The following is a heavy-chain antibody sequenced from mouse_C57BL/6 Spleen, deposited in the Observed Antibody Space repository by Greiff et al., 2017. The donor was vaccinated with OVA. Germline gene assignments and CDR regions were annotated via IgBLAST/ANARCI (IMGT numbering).Heavy chain of an antibody. CDR2: INPSTGGT. CDR1: GYSFTGYY. CDR3: AREGGAYGYFDY. Sequence: VQLKESGPELVKPGASVKISCKASGYSFTGYYMNWVKQSPEKSLEWIGEINPSTGGTTYNQKFKAKATLTVDKSSSTAYMQLKSLTSEDSAVYDCAREGGAYGYFDYWGQGTTLTVSS. J-gene: IGHJ2*01. D-gene: IGHD6-5*01. V-gene: IGHV1-42*01.